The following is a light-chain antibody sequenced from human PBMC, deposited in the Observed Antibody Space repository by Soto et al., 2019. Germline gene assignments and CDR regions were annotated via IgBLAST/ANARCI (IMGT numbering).Light chain of an antibody. CDR3: GTWDSSLSAYV. J-gene: IGLJ1*01. CDR2: DND. V-gene: IGLV1-51*01. Sequence: QSVLTQPPSVSAAPGQKVTISCSGSSSNIGNNYVSWYQQLPGTAPKLLIYDNDKRPSGIPDRFSGSKSGTSATVGITGLQTGDEADYYCGTWDSSLSAYVFGIGTKVTVL. CDR1: SSNIGNNY.